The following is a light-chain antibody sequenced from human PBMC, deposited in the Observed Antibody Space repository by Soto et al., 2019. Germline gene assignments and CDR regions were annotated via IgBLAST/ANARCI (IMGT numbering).Light chain of an antibody. CDR3: TAWDDNLNGVL. J-gene: IGLJ2*01. V-gene: IGLV1-44*01. CDR2: SNS. Sequence: QLVLTQPPSASGTPGQGVTISCSGSSSNIGSKTVNWYQQLPGTAPKLLIYSNSQRPSGVPDRFSGSKSGTSASLAISGLQSEDAADYFCTAWDDNLNGVLFGGGTQLTVL. CDR1: SSNIGSKT.